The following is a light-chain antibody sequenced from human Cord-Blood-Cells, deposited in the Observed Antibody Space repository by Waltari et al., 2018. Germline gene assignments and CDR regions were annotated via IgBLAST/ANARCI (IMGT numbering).Light chain of an antibody. CDR1: QSISSY. CDR2: AAS. J-gene: IGKJ3*01. Sequence: DIQMTQSPSSLSVSVGDRVPITCRASQSISSYLNWYQQKPGKAPKLLIYAASSLQSGVPSRFSGSGSGTDFTLTISSLQPEDFATYYCQQSYSTPATFGPGTKVDIK. CDR3: QQSYSTPAT. V-gene: IGKV1-39*01.